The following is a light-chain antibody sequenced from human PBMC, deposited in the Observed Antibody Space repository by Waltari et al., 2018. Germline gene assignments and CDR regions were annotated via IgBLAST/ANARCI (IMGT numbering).Light chain of an antibody. CDR1: QSISSY. Sequence: DIQMTQSPSSLSASVGDRVTITCRASQSISSYIKWYQQKPGKAPKLLIYAASSLQSGVPARFSGSVSGTDFTLTISSLQPEDFATYYCQQSYSTPPYTFGQGTKLEIK. V-gene: IGKV1-39*01. CDR2: AAS. CDR3: QQSYSTPPYT. J-gene: IGKJ2*01.